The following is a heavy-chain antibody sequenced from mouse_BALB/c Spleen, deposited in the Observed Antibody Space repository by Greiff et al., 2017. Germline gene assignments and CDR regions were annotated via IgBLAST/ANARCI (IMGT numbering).Heavy chain of an antibody. D-gene: IGHD2-3*01. CDR1: GFTFSDYY. Sequence: EVQLVESGGGLVKPGGSLKLSCAASGFTFSDYYMYWVRQTPEKRLEWVATISDGGSYTYYPDSVKGRFTISRDNAKNNLYLQMSSLKSEDTAMYYCAREGLLRPMDYWGQGTSVTVSS. J-gene: IGHJ4*01. V-gene: IGHV5-4*02. CDR3: AREGLLRPMDY. CDR2: ISDGGSYT.